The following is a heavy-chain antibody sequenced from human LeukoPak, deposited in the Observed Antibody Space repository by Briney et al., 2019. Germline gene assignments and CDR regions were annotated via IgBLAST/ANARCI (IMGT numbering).Heavy chain of an antibody. CDR2: IITEGDRT. J-gene: IGHJ4*02. CDR3: VIVRGYFDFSGTDY. Sequence: SGGSLRLSCSASGLSFSRYTIHWVRQAPGRGLEFVSAIITEGDRTFYADSVKGRFTIARDNSKSTVYLQMSSLRAADTAIYYCVIVRGYFDFSGTDYWGQGILVTVSS. V-gene: IGHV3-64D*06. CDR1: GLSFSRYT. D-gene: IGHD3-9*01.